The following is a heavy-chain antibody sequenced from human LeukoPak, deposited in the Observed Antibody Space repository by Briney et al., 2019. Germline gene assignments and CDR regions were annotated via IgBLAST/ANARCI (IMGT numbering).Heavy chain of an antibody. D-gene: IGHD6-13*01. CDR1: GYTFTGYY. Sequence: ASVKVSCKASGYTFTGYYMHWVRQAPGQGLEWMGWINPNSGGTNYAQKFQGRVIMTRDTSISTAYMELSRLRSDDTAVYYCAREDRIAAAGLNYWGQGTLVTVSS. V-gene: IGHV1-2*02. J-gene: IGHJ4*02. CDR2: INPNSGGT. CDR3: AREDRIAAAGLNY.